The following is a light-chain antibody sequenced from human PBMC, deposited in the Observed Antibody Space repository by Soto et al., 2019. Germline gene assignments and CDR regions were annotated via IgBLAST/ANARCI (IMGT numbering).Light chain of an antibody. Sequence: DIQMTQSPSTLYSSVGDRVTITCRASHSISVWLAWYQQKPGKAPKLLIYQASTLESGVPSRFSGRGSGTDFTLTISSLQPDDSATYYCQQYYTYPYTFGQGTKLEIK. CDR1: HSISVW. J-gene: IGKJ2*01. V-gene: IGKV1-5*03. CDR2: QAS. CDR3: QQYYTYPYT.